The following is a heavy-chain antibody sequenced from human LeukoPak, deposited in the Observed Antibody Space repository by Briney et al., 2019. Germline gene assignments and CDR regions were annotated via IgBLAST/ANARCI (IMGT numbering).Heavy chain of an antibody. V-gene: IGHV3-74*01. J-gene: IGHJ4*02. CDR1: GFTFNTYW. CDR3: AALDHGHDF. CDR2: INSDGSSP. Sequence: GGSLRLPCAASGFTFNTYWMHWVRQAPGKGLVWVSRINSDGSSPAYADSVRGRFTISRDNAKNTLYLQMNSLRADDTAVYYCAALDHGHDFWGQGTLVTVSS.